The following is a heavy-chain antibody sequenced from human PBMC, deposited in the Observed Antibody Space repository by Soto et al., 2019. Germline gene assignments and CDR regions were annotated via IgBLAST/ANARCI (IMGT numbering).Heavy chain of an antibody. CDR2: IYRGGDI. CDR1: GFSVSSYY. J-gene: IGHJ4*02. V-gene: IGHV3-66*01. D-gene: IGHD3-3*01. CDR3: ARDRRDGDTI. Sequence: EVQVVESGGGLVQPGGSLRLSCAASGFSVSSYYMSWFRQAPGKGLEWVSVIYRGGDIYYADSVQGRFTTSRDISRNSLDHQMNSLRVEDTAVYYCARDRRDGDTIWGQGAVVTVSS.